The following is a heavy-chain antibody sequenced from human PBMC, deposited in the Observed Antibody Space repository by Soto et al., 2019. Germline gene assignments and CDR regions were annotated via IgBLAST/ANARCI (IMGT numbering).Heavy chain of an antibody. CDR2: MNPGSGDT. CDR1: GYSFTNND. Sequence: QVKLVQSGAEVREPGASVKVSCKASGYSFTNNDVSWVRQATGQGLEWMGWMNPGSGDTGYAQKFQGRVTMTRDISISTAYMEPSSLRSDDTAIYYCARMATCGSLTGFDPWGQGTLVTVSS. CDR3: ARMATCGSLTGFDP. V-gene: IGHV1-8*01. D-gene: IGHD2-21*01. J-gene: IGHJ5*02.